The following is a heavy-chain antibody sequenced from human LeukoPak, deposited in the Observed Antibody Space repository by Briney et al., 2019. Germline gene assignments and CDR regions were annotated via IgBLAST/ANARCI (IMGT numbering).Heavy chain of an antibody. V-gene: IGHV4-59*01. CDR3: ARGGLLWFGEFLYPAY. J-gene: IGHJ4*02. D-gene: IGHD3-10*01. CDR2: IYCTGRT. CDR1: GGPISVDY. Sequence: PSETLSLTCIVSGGPISVDYWNWIRQAPGKGLEWIGYIYCTGRTKYNPSLASRLTISIDTSKSQFSLRLTSVTAADTAVYYCARGGLLWFGEFLYPAYWGQGTLVTVSS.